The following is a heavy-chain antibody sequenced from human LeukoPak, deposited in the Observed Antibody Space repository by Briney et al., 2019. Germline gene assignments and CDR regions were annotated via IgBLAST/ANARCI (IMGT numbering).Heavy chain of an antibody. Sequence: GGSLRLSCAASGFTFSNYWMHWVRQAPGKGLVWVSRINSDGSSTNYADSVEGRFTISRDNAKNTLFLQMNSLRAEDTAVYYCARDGRTAAGESRMLDYWGQGTLVTVAS. CDR1: GFTFSNYW. J-gene: IGHJ4*02. CDR3: ARDGRTAAGESRMLDY. D-gene: IGHD6-25*01. CDR2: INSDGSST. V-gene: IGHV3-74*01.